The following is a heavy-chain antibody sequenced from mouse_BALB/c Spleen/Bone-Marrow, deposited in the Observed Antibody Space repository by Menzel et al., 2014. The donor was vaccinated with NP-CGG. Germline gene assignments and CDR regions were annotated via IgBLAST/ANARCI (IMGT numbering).Heavy chain of an antibody. CDR2: ISSGSSTI. J-gene: IGHJ2*01. CDR1: GFTFSGFG. D-gene: IGHD1-1*01. Sequence: EVQRVESGGGLVQPGGSRKLSCAASGFTFSGFGMHWVRQAPEKGLEWVAYISSGSSTIYYADTVMGRFTISRDNPKNTLFLQMTSLRSEDTAMYYCARSGSSSGYFDYWGQGTTLTVSS. V-gene: IGHV5-17*02. CDR3: ARSGSSSGYFDY.